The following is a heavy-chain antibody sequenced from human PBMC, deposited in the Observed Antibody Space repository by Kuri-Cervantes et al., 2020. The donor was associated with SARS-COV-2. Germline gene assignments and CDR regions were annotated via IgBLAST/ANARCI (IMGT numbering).Heavy chain of an antibody. CDR2: ISYDGSNK. Sequence: GESLKISCAASGFTFSSYGMHWVRQAPGKGLEWVAVISYDGSNKYYADSVKGRFTISRDNSKNTLYLQMNSLRAGDTAVYYCAREGVVAASPDAFDIWGQGTMVTVSS. CDR1: GFTFSSYG. V-gene: IGHV3-30*03. D-gene: IGHD2-15*01. CDR3: AREGVVAASPDAFDI. J-gene: IGHJ3*02.